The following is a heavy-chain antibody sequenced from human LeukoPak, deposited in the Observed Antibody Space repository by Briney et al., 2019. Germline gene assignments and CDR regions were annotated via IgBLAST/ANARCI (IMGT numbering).Heavy chain of an antibody. J-gene: IGHJ6*02. V-gene: IGHV1-3*01. CDR1: GYTFTSYA. CDR3: ARDGEYYYDSSGSPPYGMDV. CDR2: INAGNGNT. Sequence: GASVKVSCKASGYTFTSYAMRWVRQAPGQRLEWMGWINAGNGNTKYSQKFQGRVTITRDTSASTAYMELSSLRSEDTAVYYCARDGEYYYDSSGSPPYGMDVWGQGTTVTVSS. D-gene: IGHD3-22*01.